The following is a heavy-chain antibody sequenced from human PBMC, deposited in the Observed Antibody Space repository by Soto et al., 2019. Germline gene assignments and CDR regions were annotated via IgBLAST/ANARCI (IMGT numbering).Heavy chain of an antibody. V-gene: IGHV3-7*01. J-gene: IGHJ4*02. D-gene: IGHD3-22*01. CDR3: AREADSSGYLFDY. CDR2: IKQDGRAK. Sequence: PGWSLRLSCAASGFTFSSDWMSWVHQAPGKGLEWVANIKQDGRAKYHVDSVKGRFTISRDNAKNSLYLQMNSLRAEYTAVYYCAREADSSGYLFDYWGQGTLVTVSS. CDR1: GFTFSSDW.